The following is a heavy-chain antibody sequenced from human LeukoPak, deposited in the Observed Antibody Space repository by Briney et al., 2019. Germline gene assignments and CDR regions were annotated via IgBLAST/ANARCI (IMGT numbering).Heavy chain of an antibody. CDR1: GYTFTSYD. CDR3: ARVYSSSWYGSYSAFDI. V-gene: IGHV1-8*01. CDR2: MNPNSGNT. Sequence: ASVKVSCKASGYTFTSYDINWVRQATGQGLEWMGWMNPNSGNTGYAQKFQGRDTMTRNTSISTAYMELSSLRSEDTAVYYCARVYSSSWYGSYSAFDIWGQGTMVTVSS. D-gene: IGHD6-13*01. J-gene: IGHJ3*02.